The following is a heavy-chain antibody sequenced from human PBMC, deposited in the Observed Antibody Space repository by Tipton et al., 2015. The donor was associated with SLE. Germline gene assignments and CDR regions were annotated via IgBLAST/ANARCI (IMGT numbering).Heavy chain of an antibody. CDR2: DDPEDGDT. D-gene: IGHD3-22*01. V-gene: IGHV1-69-2*01. CDR3: ATDPKDYYLSGAYGWVFDF. Sequence: QSGAEVKKPGATVKISCEVSGDTFTDYYIHWVQQAPGKGLEWMGLDDPEDGDTIYAEKFQGRVTITADTSTVTAYMELNSLRSEYTAVYYCATDPKDYYLSGAYGWVFDFWVQGTLVTVSS. CDR1: GDTFTDYY. J-gene: IGHJ4*02.